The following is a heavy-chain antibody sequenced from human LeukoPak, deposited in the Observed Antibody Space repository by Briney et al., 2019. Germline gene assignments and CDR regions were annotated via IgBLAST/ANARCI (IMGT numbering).Heavy chain of an antibody. CDR1: GFTVSSNY. J-gene: IGHJ3*02. V-gene: IGHV3-53*04. CDR3: ARYTLHHDAFDI. Sequence: GGPLRLSCAASGFTVSSNYMSWVRQAPGKGLEWVSVIYSGGSTYYADSVKGRFTISSHNSKNTLYLQMNSLRAEDTAVYYCARYTLHHDAFDIWGQGTMVTVSS. CDR2: IYSGGST.